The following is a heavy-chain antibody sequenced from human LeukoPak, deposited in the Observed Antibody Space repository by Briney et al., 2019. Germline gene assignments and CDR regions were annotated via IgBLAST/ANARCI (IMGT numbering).Heavy chain of an antibody. J-gene: IGHJ5*02. CDR3: ARGVGIAAAGKAWYWFDP. V-gene: IGHV1-2*02. Sequence: GASVKVSCKASGYTFTGYYMHWVRQAPGQGLEWMGWINPNSGGTNYAQKFQGRVTMTRDTSISTAYMELSRLRSDDTAVYYCARGVGIAAAGKAWYWFDPWGQGTLVTVSS. CDR1: GYTFTGYY. CDR2: INPNSGGT. D-gene: IGHD6-13*01.